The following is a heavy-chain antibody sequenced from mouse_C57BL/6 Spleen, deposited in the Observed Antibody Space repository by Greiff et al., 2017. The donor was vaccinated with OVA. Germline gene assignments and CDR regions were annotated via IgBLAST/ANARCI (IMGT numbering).Heavy chain of an antibody. V-gene: IGHV1-82*01. CDR1: GYAFSSSW. Sequence: QVQLQQSGPELVKPGASVKISCKASGYAFSSSWMNWVKQRPGKGLEWIGRIYPGDGDTNYNGKFKGKATLTADKSSSTAYMQLSSLTSEDSAVYFCAREIYYGSSPYYFDYWGQGTTLTVSS. D-gene: IGHD1-1*01. CDR2: IYPGDGDT. CDR3: AREIYYGSSPYYFDY. J-gene: IGHJ2*01.